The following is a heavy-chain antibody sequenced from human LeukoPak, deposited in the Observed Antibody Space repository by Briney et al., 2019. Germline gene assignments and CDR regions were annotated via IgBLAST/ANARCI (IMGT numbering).Heavy chain of an antibody. D-gene: IGHD3-22*01. CDR1: GFTVSSNY. V-gene: IGHV3-23*01. CDR2: ISGSGDNT. CDR3: AKGSYYDSSGSFYFDY. Sequence: GGSLRLSCAASGFTVSSNYMSWVRQAPGKGLEWVSGISGSGDNTYYADSVKGRFTISRDNSKNTLYVQMNSLGTEDTAAYYCAKGSYYDSSGSFYFDYWGQGTLVTVSS. J-gene: IGHJ4*02.